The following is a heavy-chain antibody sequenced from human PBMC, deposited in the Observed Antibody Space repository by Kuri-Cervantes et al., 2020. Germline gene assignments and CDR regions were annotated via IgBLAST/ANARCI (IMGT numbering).Heavy chain of an antibody. V-gene: IGHV4-39*01. CDR2: IYYSGST. J-gene: IGHJ4*02. CDR1: GGSISSGGYS. CDR3: ARLWLEWTFDY. D-gene: IGHD3-3*01. Sequence: SETLSLTCAVSGGSISSGGYSWSWIRQPPGKGLEWIGSIYYSGSTYYNPSLKSRVTISVDTSKNQFSLKLSSVTAADTAVYYCARLWLEWTFDYWGQGTLVTVSS.